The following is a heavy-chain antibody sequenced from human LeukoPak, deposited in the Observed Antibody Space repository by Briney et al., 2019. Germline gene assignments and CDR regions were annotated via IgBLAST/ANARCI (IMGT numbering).Heavy chain of an antibody. CDR3: ARSSLGWLDP. CDR2: IDQDGSDK. CDR1: GFTFSSYA. D-gene: IGHD7-27*01. V-gene: IGHV3-7*01. J-gene: IGHJ5*02. Sequence: GGSLRLSCAASGFTFSSYAMRWVRQAPGKGLEWVATIDQDGSDKFSVDSVKGRFTISRDNARNSMYLQMKSLRVEDTAVYYCARSSLGWLDPWGQGALVTVSS.